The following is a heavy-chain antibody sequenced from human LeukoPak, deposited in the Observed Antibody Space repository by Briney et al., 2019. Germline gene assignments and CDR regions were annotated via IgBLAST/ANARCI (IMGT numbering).Heavy chain of an antibody. CDR1: GYKFSNYW. Sequence: GESLKISCKASGYKFSNYWIAWVRQMPGKGLEWMGTIYPDDSDARYSPSFQGQVTLSVDKSVTTAYLQWSSLKASETAIYYCARRPTTNFDFWGQGTLVTVSS. CDR3: ARRPTTNFDF. D-gene: IGHD1-26*01. J-gene: IGHJ4*02. V-gene: IGHV5-51*01. CDR2: IYPDDSDA.